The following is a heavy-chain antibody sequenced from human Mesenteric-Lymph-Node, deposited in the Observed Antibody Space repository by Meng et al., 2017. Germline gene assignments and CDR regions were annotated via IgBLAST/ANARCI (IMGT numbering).Heavy chain of an antibody. CDR3: ARDSGGYSYGFYYYYGMDV. CDR1: GFTFSSYA. Sequence: GESLKISCAASGFTFSSYAMHWVRQAPGKGLEWVAVISYDGSNKYYADSVKGRFTISRDNAKNSLYLQMNSLRAEDTAVYYCARDSGGYSYGFYYYYGMDVWGQGTTVTVSS. J-gene: IGHJ6*02. CDR2: ISYDGSNK. V-gene: IGHV3-30*04. D-gene: IGHD5-18*01.